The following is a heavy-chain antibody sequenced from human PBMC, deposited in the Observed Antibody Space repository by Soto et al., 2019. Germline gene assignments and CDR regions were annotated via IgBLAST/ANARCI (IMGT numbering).Heavy chain of an antibody. D-gene: IGHD4-17*01. V-gene: IGHV3-21*01. J-gene: IGHJ3*01. CDR3: ARGGFYGDVPGWTGGAFDL. CDR1: GFAFSSYN. Sequence: AGEPLRLSCAASGFAFSSYNMNWVRQAPGKGREWVSSISPTGTFMNSADSLKDRFSISRDNAEKSLSLQTNSLRAEDTAVYYCARGGFYGDVPGWTGGAFDLWGQGTKVTVS. CDR2: ISPTGTFM.